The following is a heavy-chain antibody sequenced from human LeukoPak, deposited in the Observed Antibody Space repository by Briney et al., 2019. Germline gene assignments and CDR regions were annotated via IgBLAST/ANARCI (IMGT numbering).Heavy chain of an antibody. CDR2: ISSSSSYI. D-gene: IGHD6-13*01. J-gene: IGHJ4*02. Sequence: PGGSLRLSCAASGFTVSSYSMNWVRQAPGKGLEWVSSISSSSSYIYYADSVKGRFTISRDNAKNSLYLQMNSLRAEDTAVYYCARTDSSSWYGMFDYWGQGTLVTVSS. CDR3: ARTDSSSWYGMFDY. CDR1: GFTVSSYS. V-gene: IGHV3-21*01.